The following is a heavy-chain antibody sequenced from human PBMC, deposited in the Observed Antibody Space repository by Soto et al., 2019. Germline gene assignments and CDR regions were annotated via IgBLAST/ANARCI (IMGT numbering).Heavy chain of an antibody. CDR3: ARTKYQLISFDP. V-gene: IGHV4-59*08. Sequence: SETLSLTCTVSGGSISSYYWSWIRQPPGKGLEWIGYIYYSGSTNYNPSLKSRVTISVDTSKNQFSLKLSSVTAADTAVYYCARTKYQLISFDPGGQGTLVTVS. D-gene: IGHD2-2*01. CDR2: IYYSGST. CDR1: GGSISSYY. J-gene: IGHJ5*02.